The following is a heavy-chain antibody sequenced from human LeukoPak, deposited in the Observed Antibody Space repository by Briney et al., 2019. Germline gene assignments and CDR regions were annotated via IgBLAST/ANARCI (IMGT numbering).Heavy chain of an antibody. D-gene: IGHD6-19*01. J-gene: IGHJ5*02. Sequence: ASAKVSCKASGYTFTSYGISWVRQAPGQGLEWMGWISAYNGNTNYAQKPQGRVTMTTDTSPSTAYMELWSLRSDDTAVYYCARCRGGWGMLHCSNPWGQGTLVTVSS. V-gene: IGHV1-18*01. CDR2: ISAYNGNT. CDR3: ARCRGGWGMLHCSNP. CDR1: GYTFTSYG.